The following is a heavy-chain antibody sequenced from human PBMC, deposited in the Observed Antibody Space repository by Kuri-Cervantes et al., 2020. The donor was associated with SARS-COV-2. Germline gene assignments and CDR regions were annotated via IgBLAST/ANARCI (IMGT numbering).Heavy chain of an antibody. CDR2: IYYNGGT. J-gene: IGHJ5*02. Sequence: SETLSLTCTVSGGSISSHYWSWIRQPPGKGLEWIGYIYYNGGTNYNPSLKSRVTISVDTSKNQFSLKLSSVTAADTAVYYCARDPNANHNNWFDPWGQGTLVTVSS. V-gene: IGHV4-59*11. D-gene: IGHD4/OR15-4a*01. CDR3: ARDPNANHNNWFDP. CDR1: GGSISSHY.